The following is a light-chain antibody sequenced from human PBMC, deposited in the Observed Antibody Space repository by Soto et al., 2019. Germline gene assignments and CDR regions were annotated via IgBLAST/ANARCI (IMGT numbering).Light chain of an antibody. CDR1: QSVSSSY. CDR2: AAS. V-gene: IGKV3-20*01. J-gene: IGKJ4*01. CDR3: EQYGSSPLT. Sequence: EIVLTQSPGTLSSSPGDRATLSCRASQSVSSSYLAWYQQKPVQAPRLLIYAASSRATGIPDRFSGSGSATDFTLTISRLEPEDFAAYYCEQYGSSPLTFGGGTKVEIK.